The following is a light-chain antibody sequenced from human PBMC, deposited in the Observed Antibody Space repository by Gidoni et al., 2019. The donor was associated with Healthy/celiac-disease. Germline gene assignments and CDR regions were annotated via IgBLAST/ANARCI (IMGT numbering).Light chain of an antibody. Sequence: DIVMTQTPLSLSVTPGQPASISCKSSQRLLHSDGKTYLYWYLQKPGQSPQLLIYEVSSRLSGVPDRFSGSGSGTDFTLKISRVEAEDVGVYYCMQGIHLPLTFGGGTKVEIK. J-gene: IGKJ4*01. CDR2: EVS. V-gene: IGKV2-29*02. CDR1: QRLLHSDGKTY. CDR3: MQGIHLPLT.